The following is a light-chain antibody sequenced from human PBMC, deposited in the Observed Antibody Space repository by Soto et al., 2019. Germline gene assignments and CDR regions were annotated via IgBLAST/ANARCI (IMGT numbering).Light chain of an antibody. J-gene: IGKJ5*01. V-gene: IGKV3-20*01. CDR1: QSVSNNY. CDR3: QQYGSSGT. Sequence: ENVLTQSPGSLSLSPGERATLSSRASQSVSNNYLAWHQQKPGQAPRLLIYGASNRATGIPDRFSGSGSATDFPPTISRLEPEDFAVYYCQQYGSSGTFGQGTRLEIK. CDR2: GAS.